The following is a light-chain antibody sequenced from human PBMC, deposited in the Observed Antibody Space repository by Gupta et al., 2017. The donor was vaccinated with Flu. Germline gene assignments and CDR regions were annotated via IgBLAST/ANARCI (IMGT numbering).Light chain of an antibody. CDR1: RNVIRY. J-gene: IGKJ1*01. Sequence: PVTLSLSPGERATPSGRAMRNVIRYLAWLQQKPGQAPRLIIYDVSTRATGIPARFSGSGSGTDFALTISSREPEDFAVYYCLHRNEWPRTFGQGTKVEVK. CDR2: DVS. CDR3: LHRNEWPRT. V-gene: IGKV3-11*01.